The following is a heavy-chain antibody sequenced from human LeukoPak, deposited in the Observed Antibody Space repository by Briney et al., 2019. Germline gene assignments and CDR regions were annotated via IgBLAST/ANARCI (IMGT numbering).Heavy chain of an antibody. Sequence: GRTPRLSCAASGFTFSSYATSRVRPAPGKGLDWVSTTSNDGDSTYYADSEKSRFTITRDNAKNALYLQMCSRRAEDTVVYYCAKLVENRAYYPVDYWGQGTLVTVSP. CDR1: GFTFSSYA. D-gene: IGHD2-21*01. V-gene: IGHV3-23*01. CDR3: AKLVENRAYYPVDY. CDR2: TSNDGDST. J-gene: IGHJ4*02.